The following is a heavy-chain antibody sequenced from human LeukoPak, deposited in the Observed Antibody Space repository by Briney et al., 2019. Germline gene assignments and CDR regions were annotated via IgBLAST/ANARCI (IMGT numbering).Heavy chain of an antibody. CDR1: GFTFSNAW. CDR2: IKSKTDGGTT. J-gene: IGHJ4*02. V-gene: IGHV3-15*01. Sequence: GGSLRLSCAASGFTFSNAWMSWVGQAPGKGVEGVGRIKSKTDGGTTDYAAPVRGRYIISRDEAKNTLYLQMNSLKTEDTAVYYCTTDGYHPRYFDYWGQGTLVTVSS. CDR3: TTDGYHPRYFDY. D-gene: IGHD5-12*01.